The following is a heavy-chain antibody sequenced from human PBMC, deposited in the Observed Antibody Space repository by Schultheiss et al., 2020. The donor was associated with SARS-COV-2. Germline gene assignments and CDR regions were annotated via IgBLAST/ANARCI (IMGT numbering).Heavy chain of an antibody. V-gene: IGHV4-4*02. CDR1: GGSISSSNW. D-gene: IGHD3-3*01. CDR3: ARHGTIFGVVISNWFDP. J-gene: IGHJ5*02. CDR2: IYYSGST. Sequence: SETLSLTCTVSGGSISSSNWWSWVRQPPGKGLEWIGYIYYSGSTNYNPSLKSRVTISVDTSKNQFSLKLSSVTAADTAVYYCARHGTIFGVVISNWFDPWGQGTLVTVSS.